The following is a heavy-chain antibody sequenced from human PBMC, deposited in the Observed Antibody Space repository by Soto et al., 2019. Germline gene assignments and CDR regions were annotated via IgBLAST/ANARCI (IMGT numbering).Heavy chain of an antibody. Sequence: QVQLVQSGAEVKKPGSSVKVSCKASGGTFSSYTISWVRQAPGQGLEWMGRIIPILGIANYAQKFQGRVTITADKSTSTAYMELSSLRSEDTAVYYCARGDCSSTSCYVVGCWFDPWGQGTLGTVSA. CDR3: ARGDCSSTSCYVVGCWFDP. V-gene: IGHV1-69*02. D-gene: IGHD2-2*01. CDR1: GGTFSSYT. J-gene: IGHJ5*02. CDR2: IIPILGIA.